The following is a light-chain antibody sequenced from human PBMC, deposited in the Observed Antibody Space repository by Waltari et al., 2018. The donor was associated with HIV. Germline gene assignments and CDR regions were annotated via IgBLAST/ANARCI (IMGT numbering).Light chain of an antibody. Sequence: QSALTQPRSVSGSPGQSVNISCTGTSSDVGGYHYVAWYQQYPGKATRVIIYDVNKLPSGVLDRFSGSKSDNTASLAISGLQVEDEADYYCCSSAGSYSLIFGGGTKLTVL. J-gene: IGLJ2*01. CDR2: DVN. V-gene: IGLV2-11*01. CDR1: SSDVGGYHY. CDR3: CSSAGSYSLI.